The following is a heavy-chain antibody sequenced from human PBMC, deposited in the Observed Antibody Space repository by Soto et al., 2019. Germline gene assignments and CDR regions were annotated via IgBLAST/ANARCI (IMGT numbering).Heavy chain of an antibody. D-gene: IGHD2-15*01. CDR3: ARETLGYCSGGSCYNYYYYYYMDV. Sequence: SETLSLTXAVYGGSFSGYYWSWIRQPPGKGLEWIGEINHSGSTNYNPSLKSRVTISVDTSKNQFSLKLSSVTAADTAVYYCARETLGYCSGGSCYNYYYYYYMDVWGKGTTGTVSS. J-gene: IGHJ6*03. CDR1: GGSFSGYY. V-gene: IGHV4-34*01. CDR2: INHSGST.